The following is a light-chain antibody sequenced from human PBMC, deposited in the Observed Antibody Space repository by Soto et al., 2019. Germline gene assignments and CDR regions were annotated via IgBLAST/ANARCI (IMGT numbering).Light chain of an antibody. J-gene: IGKJ1*01. CDR3: LPNYNTPWT. Sequence: DIQLTQTPPSLSASVGDRVTITCRASQRVVTYLNWYHQGPGTAPKVLIYSASNLQSGVPSRFTGSGSGTDFTLTISSLQPEDCGTYYCLPNYNTPWTFGQGTRV. CDR2: SAS. V-gene: IGKV1-39*01. CDR1: QRVVTY.